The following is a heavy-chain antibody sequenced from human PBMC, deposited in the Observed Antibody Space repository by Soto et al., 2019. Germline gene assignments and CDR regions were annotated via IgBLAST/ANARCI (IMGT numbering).Heavy chain of an antibody. D-gene: IGHD2-8*02. CDR3: ARDKITGLFDY. J-gene: IGHJ4*02. V-gene: IGHV4-34*01. CDR1: GGSFSGYY. Sequence: QVQLQQWGAGLLKPSETLSLTCAVYGGSFSGYYWTWIRPPPGTGLEWIGEINHSGSTNYNPSLKSRVTISVDTSKNQFSLKLTSVTAADTAVYYCARDKITGLFDYWGQGPLVTVSS. CDR2: INHSGST.